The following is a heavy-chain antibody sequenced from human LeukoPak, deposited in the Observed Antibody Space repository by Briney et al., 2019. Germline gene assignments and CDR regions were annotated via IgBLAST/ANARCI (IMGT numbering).Heavy chain of an antibody. Sequence: GASVTVSFKTSGDTFNNYALSWVRQAPGQGREWMGGIIPVTYTTNYAQRFQGRVTITADKSTTTVYMELISLRSEDPAVYYGGVGGDYSAWYGSYFVDFWGRGTLVTVSS. CDR2: IIPVTYTT. D-gene: IGHD6-19*01. V-gene: IGHV1-69*06. CDR1: GDTFNNYA. J-gene: IGHJ4*02. CDR3: GVGGDYSAWYGSYFVDF.